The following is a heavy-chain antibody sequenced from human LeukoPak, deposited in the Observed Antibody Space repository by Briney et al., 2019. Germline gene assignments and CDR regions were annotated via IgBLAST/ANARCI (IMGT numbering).Heavy chain of an antibody. Sequence: GGSLRLSCAASGFTFSSYSMNWVRQAPGKGLEWVSSISSSSSYIYYADSVKGRFTISRDNAKNSLYLQMNSLRAEDTAVYYCARDTTSSSSGIVDYWGQGTLVTVSS. CDR3: ARDTTSSSSGIVDY. J-gene: IGHJ4*02. V-gene: IGHV3-21*01. CDR2: ISSSSSYI. CDR1: GFTFSSYS. D-gene: IGHD6-6*01.